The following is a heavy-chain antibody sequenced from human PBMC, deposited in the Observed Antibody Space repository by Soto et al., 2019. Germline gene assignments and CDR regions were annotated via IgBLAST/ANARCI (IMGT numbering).Heavy chain of an antibody. Sequence: GASVKVSCKASGYTFTSYGISWVRQSPGQGLEWMGWISAYNGNTNYAQKLQGRVTMTTDTSTSTAYMELRSLRSDDTAVYYCARDKGAPLGYCSGGSCDYYYMDVWGKGTTVTVSS. J-gene: IGHJ6*03. D-gene: IGHD2-15*01. CDR2: ISAYNGNT. V-gene: IGHV1-18*01. CDR1: GYTFTSYG. CDR3: ARDKGAPLGYCSGGSCDYYYMDV.